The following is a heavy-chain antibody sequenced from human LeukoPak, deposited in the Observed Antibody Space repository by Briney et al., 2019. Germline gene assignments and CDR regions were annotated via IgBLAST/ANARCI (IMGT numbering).Heavy chain of an antibody. Sequence: ASVKVSCKVSGYTLTELSMHWVRQAPGKGLEWMGGFDPEDGETIYAQKFQGRVTMTEDTSTDTAYMELSSLRSEDTAVYYCATLWFGELNTDYWGQGTLVTVSS. CDR1: GYTLTELS. J-gene: IGHJ4*02. CDR3: ATLWFGELNTDY. D-gene: IGHD3-10*01. CDR2: FDPEDGET. V-gene: IGHV1-24*01.